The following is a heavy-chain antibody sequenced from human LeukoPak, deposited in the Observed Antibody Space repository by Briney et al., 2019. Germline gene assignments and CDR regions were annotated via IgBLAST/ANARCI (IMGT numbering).Heavy chain of an antibody. CDR3: ARQGYDILTGSITTSDY. Sequence: PSETLSLTCAVYGGSFSGYYWGWIRQPPGKGLEWIGSIYYSGSTYYNPSLKSRVTISVDTSKNQFSLRLSSVTAADTAVYYCARQGYDILTGSITTSDYWGQGTLVTVSS. CDR1: GGSFSGYY. CDR2: IYYSGST. V-gene: IGHV4-39*01. D-gene: IGHD3-9*01. J-gene: IGHJ4*02.